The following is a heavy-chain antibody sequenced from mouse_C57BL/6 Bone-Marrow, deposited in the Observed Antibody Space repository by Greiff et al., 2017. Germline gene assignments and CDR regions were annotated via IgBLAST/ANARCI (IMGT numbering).Heavy chain of an antibody. V-gene: IGHV5-4*01. CDR1: GFTFSSYA. CDR3: ARVRAGTGFAY. D-gene: IGHD4-1*01. J-gene: IGHJ3*01. CDR2: ISDGGSYT. Sequence: DVQLVESGGGLVKPGGSLKLSCAASGFTFSSYAMSWVRQTPEKRLEWVATISDGGSYTYYPDNVKGRFTISRANAKNNLYLQMSHLKSEDTAMYYCARVRAGTGFAYWGQGTLVTVSA.